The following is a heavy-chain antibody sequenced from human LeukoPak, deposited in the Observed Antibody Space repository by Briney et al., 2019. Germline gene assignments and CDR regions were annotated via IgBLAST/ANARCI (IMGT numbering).Heavy chain of an antibody. CDR3: ARDEHPVTMIAVVLAQYYYYGMDV. Sequence: ASVKVSCKASGYTFTSYGISWVRQAPGQGLEWMGWISAYNGNTNYAQKLQGRVTMTTDTSTSTAYMELRSLRSDDTAVYYCARDEHPVTMIAVVLAQYYYYGMDVWGQGTTVTVSS. CDR1: GYTFTSYG. CDR2: ISAYNGNT. V-gene: IGHV1-18*01. J-gene: IGHJ6*02. D-gene: IGHD3-22*01.